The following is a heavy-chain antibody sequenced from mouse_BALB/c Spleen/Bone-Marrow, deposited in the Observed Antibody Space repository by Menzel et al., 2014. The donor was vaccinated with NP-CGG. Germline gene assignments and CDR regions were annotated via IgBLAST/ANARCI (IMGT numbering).Heavy chain of an antibody. CDR2: IRNKANGYTT. CDR3: ARDSDWFAY. J-gene: IGHJ3*01. CDR1: GFTFTDNY. V-gene: IGHV7-3*02. Sequence: VQLKESGGGVVQPGGSLRLSCATSGFTFTDNYMSWVRQPPGKALEWLGFIRNKANGYTTEYSASVKGRFTISRDNSQGILYLQMNTLRAEDSATYYCARDSDWFAYWGQGTLVTVSA.